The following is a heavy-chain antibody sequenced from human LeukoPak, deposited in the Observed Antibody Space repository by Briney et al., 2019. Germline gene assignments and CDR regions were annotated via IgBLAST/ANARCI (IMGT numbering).Heavy chain of an antibody. Sequence: GRSLRLSCAASGITFSSYAMHWVRQAPGKGLEWVAVISYDGSNKYYADSVKGRFTISRDNSKNTLYLQMNNLRAEDTAVYYCARGLLYGDYDFHFDYWGQGTLVTVSS. CDR1: GITFSSYA. CDR3: ARGLLYGDYDFHFDY. V-gene: IGHV3-30-3*01. D-gene: IGHD4-17*01. J-gene: IGHJ4*02. CDR2: ISYDGSNK.